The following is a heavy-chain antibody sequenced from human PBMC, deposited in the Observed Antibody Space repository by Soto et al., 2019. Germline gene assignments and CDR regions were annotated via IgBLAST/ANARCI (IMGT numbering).Heavy chain of an antibody. J-gene: IGHJ6*04. V-gene: IGHV4-4*08. CDR2: IYSSGAT. Sequence: SETLSLTCTVSGGSTSSFYWAWIRQSPDKGLEWIGYIYSSGATNYNPSFESRVVMSVDTSQKQFALRLTSVTAADTAVYFCARRRRGDYGSFLDVWGEGTTVTVSS. CDR1: GGSTSSFY. CDR3: ARRRRGDYGSFLDV. D-gene: IGHD2-21*02.